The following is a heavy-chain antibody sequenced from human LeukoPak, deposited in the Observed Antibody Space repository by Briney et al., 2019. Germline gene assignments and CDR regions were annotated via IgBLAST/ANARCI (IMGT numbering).Heavy chain of an antibody. D-gene: IGHD6-13*01. CDR1: GFSFSNYE. CDR3: ARGRIAAAGMFDY. J-gene: IGHJ4*02. V-gene: IGHV3-48*03. Sequence: GGSLRLSCAASGFSFSNYEMNWVRQAPGKGLEWVSYISTTGRTIYYADFVRGRFTISRDNARNSLFLQMNSLRAEDTAVYYCARGRIAAAGMFDYWGQGTLVTVSS. CDR2: ISTTGRTI.